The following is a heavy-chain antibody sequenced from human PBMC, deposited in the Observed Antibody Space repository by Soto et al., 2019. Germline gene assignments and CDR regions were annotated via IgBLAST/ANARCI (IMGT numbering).Heavy chain of an antibody. D-gene: IGHD2-15*01. V-gene: IGHV1-69*02. Sequence: SVKVSCKASGGTFSSYTISWVRQAPGQGLEWMGRIIPILGIANYAQKFQGRGTITADKSTSTAYMDLSSLRSEDTAVYYCARAYCSGGSCYFRAFDIWGKGTMVTVSS. CDR1: GGTFSSYT. J-gene: IGHJ3*02. CDR3: ARAYCSGGSCYFRAFDI. CDR2: IIPILGIA.